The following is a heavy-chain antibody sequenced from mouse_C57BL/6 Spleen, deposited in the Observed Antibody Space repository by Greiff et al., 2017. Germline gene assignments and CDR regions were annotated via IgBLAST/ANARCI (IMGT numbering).Heavy chain of an antibody. V-gene: IGHV1-39*01. Sequence: VQLKQSRPELVKPGASVKISCKASGYSFTDYNMNWVKQSNGKSLEWIGVINPNYGTPSSNHKFKGKATLTVDQSSSTAYMQLNSLTSEDSAVYYCAREWLLLLDYWGQGTTLTVSS. J-gene: IGHJ2*01. D-gene: IGHD2-3*01. CDR1: GYSFTDYN. CDR3: AREWLLLLDY. CDR2: INPNYGTP.